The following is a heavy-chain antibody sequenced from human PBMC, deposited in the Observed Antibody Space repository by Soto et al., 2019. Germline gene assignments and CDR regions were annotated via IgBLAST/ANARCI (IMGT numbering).Heavy chain of an antibody. Sequence: PGGSLRLSWAASGFTFSSYAMSWVRQAPGKGLEWVSAISGSGGSTYYADSVKGRFTISRDNSKNTLYLQMNSLRAEDTAVYYCAKFSVLRFLEWYYYFDYWGQGTLVTVSS. CDR1: GFTFSSYA. J-gene: IGHJ4*02. CDR2: ISGSGGST. V-gene: IGHV3-23*01. CDR3: AKFSVLRFLEWYYYFDY. D-gene: IGHD3-3*01.